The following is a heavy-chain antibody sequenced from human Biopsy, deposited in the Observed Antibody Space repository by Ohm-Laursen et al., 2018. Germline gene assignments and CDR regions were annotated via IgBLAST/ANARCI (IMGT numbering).Heavy chain of an antibody. J-gene: IGHJ6*02. V-gene: IGHV4-59*02. CDR3: ARDSGILNYGNFKYYHYYGMDV. CDR2: IYYSVMT. Sequence: SETLSLTCIVSGDSVTKYYWSWICQPPGKGLEWIGHIYYSVMTNYNPSLQSRVSISVDTSRNQVSLTLSSVTAADTAVYYCARDSGILNYGNFKYYHYYGMDVWGQGTKVTVSS. D-gene: IGHD4-11*01. CDR1: GDSVTKYY.